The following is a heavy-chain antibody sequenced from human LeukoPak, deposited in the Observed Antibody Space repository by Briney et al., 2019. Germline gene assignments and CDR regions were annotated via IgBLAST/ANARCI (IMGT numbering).Heavy chain of an antibody. Sequence: GGSLRLSCAASGFTVSSNYMSWVRQAPGKGLEWVSVIYSGGSTYYADSVKGRFTISRDNSKNTLYLQMNSLRAEDTAVYYCARSRIAAAGMPYQFDYWGQGTLVTVSS. CDR3: ARSRIAAAGMPYQFDY. D-gene: IGHD6-13*01. V-gene: IGHV3-66*01. J-gene: IGHJ4*02. CDR2: IYSGGST. CDR1: GFTVSSNY.